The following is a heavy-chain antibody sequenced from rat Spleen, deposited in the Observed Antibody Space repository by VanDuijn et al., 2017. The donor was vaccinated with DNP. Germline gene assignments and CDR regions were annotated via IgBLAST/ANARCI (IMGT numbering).Heavy chain of an antibody. CDR1: AYSITTNY. V-gene: IGHV3-1*01. Sequence: EVQFQESGPGLVKPSQSLSLTCSVTAYSITTNYWGWIRKFPGNKMEWIGHINYSGITTYNPCLKSRISITRDTSKNQFFLQLWSVTTEDTATYFCARCNIGTTTLEYWGQGVMVTVSS. D-gene: IGHD1-5*01. J-gene: IGHJ2*01. CDR3: ARCNIGTTTLEY. CDR2: INYSGIT.